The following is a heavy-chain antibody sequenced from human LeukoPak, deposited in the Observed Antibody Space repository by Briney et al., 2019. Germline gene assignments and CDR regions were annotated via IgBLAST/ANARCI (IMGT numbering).Heavy chain of an antibody. V-gene: IGHV4-39*01. CDR1: GGSISSSCYY. CDR2: IYYSGST. Sequence: SETLSLTCTVSGGSISSSCYYWGWIRQPPGKGLEWIGSIYYSGSTYYNPPLKSRVTISVDTSKNQFSLKLSSVTAADTAVYYCASTTVSLADWFDPWGQGTLVTVSS. J-gene: IGHJ5*02. CDR3: ASTTVSLADWFDP. D-gene: IGHD4-11*01.